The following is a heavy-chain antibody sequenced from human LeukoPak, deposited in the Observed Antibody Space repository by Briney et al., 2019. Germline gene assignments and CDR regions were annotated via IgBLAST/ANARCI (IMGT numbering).Heavy chain of an antibody. Sequence: PGGSLRLSCAASGFTLGSFEMNWVRQAPGKGLEWVSFISLRGGTILYADSVQGRFTISRDNAKNSLYLQMNTLTAEDTAIYYCARVLGGSGRSGEWFDLWGQGTVVTVSS. CDR3: ARVLGGSGRSGEWFDL. CDR2: ISLRGGTI. J-gene: IGHJ5*02. D-gene: IGHD6-19*01. CDR1: GFTLGSFE. V-gene: IGHV3-48*03.